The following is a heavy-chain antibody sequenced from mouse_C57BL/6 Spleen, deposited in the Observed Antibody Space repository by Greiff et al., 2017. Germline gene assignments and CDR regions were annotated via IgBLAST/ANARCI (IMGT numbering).Heavy chain of an antibody. CDR3: APSHPRSYFDY. CDR2: IHPNSGST. J-gene: IGHJ2*01. V-gene: IGHV1-64*01. CDR1: GYTFTSYW. Sequence: VQLQQPGAELVKPGASVKLSCKASGYTFTSYWMHWVKQRPGQGLEWIGMIHPNSGSTNYNEKFKSKATLTVDKSSSTAYMQLSSLASEDSAVYYCAPSHPRSYFDYWGQGTTLTVSS.